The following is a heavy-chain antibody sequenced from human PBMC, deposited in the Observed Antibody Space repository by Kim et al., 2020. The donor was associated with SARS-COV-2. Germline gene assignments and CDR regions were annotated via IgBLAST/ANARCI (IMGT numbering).Heavy chain of an antibody. V-gene: IGHV7-4-1*02. Sequence: ASVKVSCKASGYTFTNHAINWVRQAPGRGLEWMGWINTDTGSPTYAPDFTGRFVFSLDTSVSTAYLQIRSLEAEDTALYYCARVVWGGYRYIDYWGQVTL. CDR1: GYTFTNHA. CDR3: ARVVWGGYRYIDY. D-gene: IGHD3-16*02. CDR2: INTDTGSP. J-gene: IGHJ4*02.